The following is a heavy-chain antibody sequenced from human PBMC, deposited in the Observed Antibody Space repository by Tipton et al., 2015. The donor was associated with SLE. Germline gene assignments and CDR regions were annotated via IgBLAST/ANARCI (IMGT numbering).Heavy chain of an antibody. J-gene: IGHJ2*01. V-gene: IGHV1-69-2*01. CDR1: AYNFNDYY. CDR3: ATSSEGLRSYYFYYFDV. CDR2: VDPEEGDT. D-gene: IGHD3-10*01. Sequence: VQSGAEVMKPGSTLKISCKVSAYNFNDYYTHWVQQAPGKGLKWMGLVDPEEGDTIYAEKFQGRVTISADRSTGTVYLGLSNLRSEDTAIYYCATSSEGLRSYYFYYFDVWGRGTLVTVSS.